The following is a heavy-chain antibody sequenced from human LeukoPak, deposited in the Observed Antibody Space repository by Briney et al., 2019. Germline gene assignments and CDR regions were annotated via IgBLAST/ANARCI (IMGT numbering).Heavy chain of an antibody. CDR1: GFTFSSYW. V-gene: IGHV3-7*03. CDR3: ARDSTWQLDY. D-gene: IGHD5-12*01. Sequence: GGSLRLSCAASGFTFSSYWMNWARQAPGKGPEWVANIKEDGSVKYYVDSVKGRFTISRDNTKNALYLQMNSLRADDTAVYFCARDSTWQLDYWGQGTLITVSS. CDR2: IKEDGSVK. J-gene: IGHJ4*02.